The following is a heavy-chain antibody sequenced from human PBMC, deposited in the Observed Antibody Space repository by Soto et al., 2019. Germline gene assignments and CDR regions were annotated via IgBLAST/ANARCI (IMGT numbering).Heavy chain of an antibody. CDR2: IYWDDDK. CDR1: AFSLSTGGVG. CDR3: IQSRCGGDCLQSYASYYYYGMDV. Sequence: QITLKESGPPLVKPTQTLTLTCTFSAFSLSTGGVGVGWIRQPPGKALEWLALIYWDDDKRYSPSLRSRLTITKDPSKNQVVLTMTNMDPVDTATYYCIQSRCGGDCLQSYASYYYYGMDVWCQGTTVTVSS. V-gene: IGHV2-5*02. J-gene: IGHJ6*02. D-gene: IGHD2-21*02.